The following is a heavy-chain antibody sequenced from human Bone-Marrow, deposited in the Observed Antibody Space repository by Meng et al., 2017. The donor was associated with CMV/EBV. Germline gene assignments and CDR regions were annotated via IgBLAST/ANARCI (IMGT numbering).Heavy chain of an antibody. D-gene: IGHD6-6*01. V-gene: IGHV4-34*01. CDR3: ARRYSSSSYNWFHP. CDR1: GGSFSGYY. CDR2: INHSGST. Sequence: SETLSLTCAVYGGSFSGYYWSWIRQPPGKGLEWIGEINHSGSTNYNPSLKSRVTISVDTSKNQFSLKLSSVTAADTAVYYCARRYSSSSYNWFHPWGQGTLVTVSS. J-gene: IGHJ5*02.